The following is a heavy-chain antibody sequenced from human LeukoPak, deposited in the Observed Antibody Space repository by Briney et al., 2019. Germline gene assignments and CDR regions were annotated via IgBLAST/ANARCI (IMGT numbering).Heavy chain of an antibody. Sequence: SETLSLTCTVSGGSISSSSYYWDWIRQSPGKGLEWIGNIYSGGSTYYTPSPKSRVTISVDTSKNQFSLKLSSVTAADTAIYFCARHSRSGSGGYENAFDIWGQGTMATVSS. V-gene: IGHV4-39*01. CDR3: ARHSRSGSGGYENAFDI. D-gene: IGHD5-12*01. CDR2: IYSGGST. J-gene: IGHJ3*02. CDR1: GGSISSSSYY.